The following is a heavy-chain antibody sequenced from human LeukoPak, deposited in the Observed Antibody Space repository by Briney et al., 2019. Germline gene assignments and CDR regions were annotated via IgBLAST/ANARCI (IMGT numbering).Heavy chain of an antibody. Sequence: GGSLRLSCAASGFTFSSYSMIRVRQAPGKGVVVVSYISSSSSTIYYTDSVKGRFTISRDNAKNSLYLQMNSLRADDTAVYYCASPGTAVGHWGQGTLVTVSS. CDR2: ISSSSSTI. D-gene: IGHD1-26*01. CDR3: ASPGTAVGH. V-gene: IGHV3-48*04. J-gene: IGHJ4*02. CDR1: GFTFSSYS.